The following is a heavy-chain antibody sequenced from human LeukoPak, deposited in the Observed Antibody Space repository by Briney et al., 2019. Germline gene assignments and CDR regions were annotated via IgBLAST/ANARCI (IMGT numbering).Heavy chain of an antibody. CDR2: IYYSGST. Sequence: PSQTLSLTCTVSGGSISSGGYYWSWIRQHPGKGLEWIGYIYYSGSTYYNPSLKSRVTISVDTSKNQFSLKLSSVTAADTAVYYCARESVAVAGDFDYWGQGTLVTVSS. J-gene: IGHJ4*02. D-gene: IGHD6-19*01. CDR1: GGSISSGGYY. CDR3: ARESVAVAGDFDY. V-gene: IGHV4-31*03.